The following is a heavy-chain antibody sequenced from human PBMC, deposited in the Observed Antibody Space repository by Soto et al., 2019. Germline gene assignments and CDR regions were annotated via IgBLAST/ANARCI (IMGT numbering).Heavy chain of an antibody. CDR3: AKDQGPSPDYYYYGMDV. CDR1: GYSFTSYW. CDR2: IDPSDSYT. D-gene: IGHD6-6*01. V-gene: IGHV5-10-1*01. J-gene: IGHJ6*02. Sequence: GESLKISCKGSGYSFTSYWISWVRQMPGKGLEWMGRIDPSDSYTNYSPSFQGHVTISADKSISTAYLQWSSLKASDTAVYYCAKDQGPSPDYYYYGMDVWGQGTTVTVSS.